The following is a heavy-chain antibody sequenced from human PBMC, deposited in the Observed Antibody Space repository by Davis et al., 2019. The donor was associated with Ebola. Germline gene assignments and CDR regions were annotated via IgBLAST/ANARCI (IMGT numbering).Heavy chain of an antibody. V-gene: IGHV3-30-3*01. CDR3: ARDFIVVVPAAIYNYYYGMDV. Sequence: GESLKISCAASGFTFSSYAMHWVRQAPSKGLEWVAVISYDGSNKYYADSVKGRFTISRDNSKNTLYLQMNSLRAEDTAVYYCARDFIVVVPAAIYNYYYGMDVWGQGTTVTVSS. J-gene: IGHJ6*02. D-gene: IGHD2-2*01. CDR2: ISYDGSNK. CDR1: GFTFSSYA.